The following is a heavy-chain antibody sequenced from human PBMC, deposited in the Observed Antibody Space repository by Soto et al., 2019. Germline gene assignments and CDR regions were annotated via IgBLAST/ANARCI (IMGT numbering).Heavy chain of an antibody. D-gene: IGHD3-22*01. CDR1: GGSISSSSYY. J-gene: IGHJ5*02. CDR3: AIASRITMVVVVITDNWLDP. V-gene: IGHV4-39*01. Sequence: SETLSLTCTVSGGSISSSSYYWGWIRQPPGKRLEWIGSIYYSGSTYYNPSLKSRVTISVDTSKNQFSLKLSSVTAADTVVYFCAIASRITMVVVVITDNWLDPWGQGTLVTVCS. CDR2: IYYSGST.